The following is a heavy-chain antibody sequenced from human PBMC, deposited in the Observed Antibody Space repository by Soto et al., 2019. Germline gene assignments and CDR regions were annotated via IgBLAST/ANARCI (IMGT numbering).Heavy chain of an antibody. Sequence: PSETLSLTCTVSGGSFKSGSYSWSWIRQPPGKGLEWIGYVYHTGRTSYNSSLKSRVSISMDTSKNQFSLNLDSVTAADTAVYFCARDFAYFDSWGQGXLVTVSS. J-gene: IGHJ4*02. D-gene: IGHD3-3*01. CDR3: ARDFAYFDS. CDR1: GGSFKSGSYS. CDR2: VYHTGRT. V-gene: IGHV4-61*01.